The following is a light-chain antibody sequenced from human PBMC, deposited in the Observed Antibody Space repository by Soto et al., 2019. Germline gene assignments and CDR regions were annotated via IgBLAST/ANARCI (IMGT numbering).Light chain of an antibody. CDR2: EVI. CDR1: SSDVGGYNY. V-gene: IGLV2-14*01. J-gene: IGLJ1*01. CDR3: SSYTTTNTYV. Sequence: QSALTQPPSASGSPGQSVAISCTGTSSDVGGYNYVSWYQQHPGKAPKLMIYEVINRSSGVSNRFSGSKSGNTASLTISGLQAEAEADYYCSSYTTTNTYVFGPGTKLTVL.